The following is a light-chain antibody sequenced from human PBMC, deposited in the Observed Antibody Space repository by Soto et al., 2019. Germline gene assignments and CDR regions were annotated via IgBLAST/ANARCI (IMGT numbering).Light chain of an antibody. CDR2: LGS. J-gene: IGKJ5*01. CDR1: QSLTHSSGYNY. V-gene: IGKV2-28*01. CDR3: MQHHQASIT. Sequence: EIVLTQSPLSLSVSPGEPASISCRSSQSLTHSSGYNYFDWYLLKPGQSPQLLIYLGSNRGSGVPDRVSASGSGTAFTLTISRVETEDAGFYFYMQHHQASITFGQGARLEIQ.